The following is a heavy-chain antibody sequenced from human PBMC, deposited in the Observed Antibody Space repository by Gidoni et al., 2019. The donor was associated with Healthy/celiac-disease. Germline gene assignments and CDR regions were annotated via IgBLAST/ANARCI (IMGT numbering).Heavy chain of an antibody. V-gene: IGHV3-23*04. CDR1: GFTFSSYG. CDR3: AIPAYYYDSSGYWDAFDI. CDR2: ISGSGGST. D-gene: IGHD3-22*01. Sequence: EVQLVESGGGLVQPGGSLRLSCAASGFTFSSYGMSWVRQAPGKGLGWVSAISGSGGSTYYADSVKGRFTISRDNSKNTLYLQMNSLRAEDTAVYYCAIPAYYYDSSGYWDAFDIWGQGTMVTVSS. J-gene: IGHJ3*02.